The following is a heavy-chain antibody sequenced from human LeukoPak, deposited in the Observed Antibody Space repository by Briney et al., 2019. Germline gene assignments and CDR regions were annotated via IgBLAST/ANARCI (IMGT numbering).Heavy chain of an antibody. Sequence: GGSLRLSCAASGFTFSSYSMNWVRQAPGKGLEWVSSISSSSSYIYYADSVKGRFTISRDNAKNSLYLQMNSLRAEDTAVYYCAKDFSLGGSGLSMDVWGQGTTVTVSS. CDR3: AKDFSLGGSGLSMDV. CDR2: ISSSSSYI. CDR1: GFTFSSYS. V-gene: IGHV3-21*01. D-gene: IGHD3-16*01. J-gene: IGHJ6*02.